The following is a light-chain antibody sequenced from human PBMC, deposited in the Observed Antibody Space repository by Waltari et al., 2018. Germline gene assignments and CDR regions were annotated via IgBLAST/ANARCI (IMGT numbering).Light chain of an antibody. CDR1: SRDVAGYKF. J-gene: IGLJ2*01. CDR2: DVS. CDR3: SSYTTSTTPVI. V-gene: IGLV2-14*01. Sequence: QSALTQPASVSGSPGQSITISCPGPSRDVAGYKFVSWYQQYPGKAPKLIIYDVSNRPSGVSSRFSGSKSGYTASLTISGLQAEDEADYYCSSYTTSTTPVIFGGGTKLTVL.